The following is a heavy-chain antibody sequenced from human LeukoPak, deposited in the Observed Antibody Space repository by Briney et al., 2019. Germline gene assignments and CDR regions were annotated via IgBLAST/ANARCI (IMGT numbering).Heavy chain of an antibody. CDR2: IYTSGST. CDR1: GGSISSGSYY. D-gene: IGHD2-15*01. CDR3: AREYCSGGSCYWYTTGWFDP. Sequence: TLSLTCTVSGGSISSGSYYWSWIRQPAGKGLEWIGRIYTSGSTNYNPSLKSRVTISVDTSKNQFSLKLSSVTAADTAVYYCAREYCSGGSCYWYTTGWFDPWGQGTLVTVS. J-gene: IGHJ5*02. V-gene: IGHV4-61*02.